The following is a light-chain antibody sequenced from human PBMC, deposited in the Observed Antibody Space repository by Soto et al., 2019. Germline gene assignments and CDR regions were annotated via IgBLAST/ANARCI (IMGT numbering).Light chain of an antibody. CDR1: QSVSNN. CDR3: QQYNSYST. V-gene: IGKV3D-15*01. J-gene: IGKJ1*01. Sequence: EIVMTQSPATLSVSPGERATLSCRASQSVSNNYLAWYQQKPGQAPRLLIYGASNRATGIPDRFSGSGSGTEFTLTISSLQPDDFATYYYQQYNSYSTFGQGTKVDIK. CDR2: GAS.